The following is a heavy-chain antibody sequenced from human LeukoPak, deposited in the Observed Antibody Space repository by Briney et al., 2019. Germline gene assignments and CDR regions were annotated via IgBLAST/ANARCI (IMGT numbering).Heavy chain of an antibody. V-gene: IGHV4-61*05. Sequence: SETLSLTCTVSGGSISSSNYYWSWIRQPPGKGLEWIGEIYHSGSTNYNPSLKSRVTISVDKSKDQFSLKLSSVTAADTAVYYCARKKGIYYDSSGYYYYYYGMDVWGQGTTVTVSS. CDR2: IYHSGST. CDR1: GGSISSSNYY. J-gene: IGHJ6*02. D-gene: IGHD3-22*01. CDR3: ARKKGIYYDSSGYYYYYYGMDV.